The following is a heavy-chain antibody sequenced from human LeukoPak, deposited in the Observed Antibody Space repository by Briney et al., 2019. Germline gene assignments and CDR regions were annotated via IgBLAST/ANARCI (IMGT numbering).Heavy chain of an antibody. CDR3: ARRSDGYDSSAYCH. D-gene: IGHD3-22*01. V-gene: IGHV1-8*01. J-gene: IGHJ4*02. CDR2: VNPNSGNT. CDR1: GYTFTNYD. Sequence: VASVKVSCKTSGYTFTNYDLNWVRRATGQGLEWMGWVNPNSGNTGYAQKFQGRVTMTMDPSISTAYMELSSLRSEDTAVYYCARRSDGYDSSAYCHWGQGTLVTVSS.